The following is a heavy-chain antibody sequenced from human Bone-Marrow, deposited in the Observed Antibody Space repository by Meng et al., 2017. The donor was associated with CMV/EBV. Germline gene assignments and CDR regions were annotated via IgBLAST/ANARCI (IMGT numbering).Heavy chain of an antibody. J-gene: IGHJ5*02. CDR3: AREDYYDSSSFSPGRFDP. Sequence: SVKVSCKASGGTFSSYAISWVRQAPGQGLEWMGGIIPIFGTANYAQKFQGRVTITTDESTSTAYMELSSLRSEDTAVYYCAREDYYDSSSFSPGRFDPWGQGTLVAVSS. CDR2: IIPIFGTA. V-gene: IGHV1-69*05. CDR1: GGTFSSYA. D-gene: IGHD3-22*01.